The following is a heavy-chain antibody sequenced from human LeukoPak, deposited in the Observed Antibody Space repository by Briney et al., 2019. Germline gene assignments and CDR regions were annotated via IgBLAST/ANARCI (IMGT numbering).Heavy chain of an antibody. CDR3: AKAQGEYCSSTSCAPSD. V-gene: IGHV3-30*18. CDR2: ISYDGSNK. D-gene: IGHD2-2*01. J-gene: IGHJ4*02. Sequence: GGSLRLSCAASGFTFSSYGMHWVRQAPGKGLEWVAVISYDGSNKYYADSVKGRFTISRDNSKNTLYLQMNSLRAEDTAVYYCAKAQGEYCSSTSCAPSDWGQGTLVTVSS. CDR1: GFTFSSYG.